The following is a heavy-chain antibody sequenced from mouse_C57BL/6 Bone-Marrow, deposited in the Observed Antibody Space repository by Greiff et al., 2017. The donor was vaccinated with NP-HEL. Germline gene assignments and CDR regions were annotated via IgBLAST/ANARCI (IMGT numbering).Heavy chain of an antibody. D-gene: IGHD2-3*01. CDR3: AYDGYYEGVYYAMDY. V-gene: IGHV1-52*01. CDR2: IDPSDSET. J-gene: IGHJ4*01. CDR1: GYTFTSYW. Sequence: QVQLKQPGAELVRPGSSVKLSCKASGYTFTSYWMHWVKQRPIQGLEWIGNIDPSDSETHYNQKFKDKATLTVDKSSSTAYMQLSSLTSEDSAVYYCAYDGYYEGVYYAMDYWGQGTSVTVSS.